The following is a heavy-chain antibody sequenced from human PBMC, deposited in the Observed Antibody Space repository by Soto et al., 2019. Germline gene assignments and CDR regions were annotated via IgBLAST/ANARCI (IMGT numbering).Heavy chain of an antibody. D-gene: IGHD1-26*01. J-gene: IGHJ6*02. Sequence: LSLTCTVSGGSVSSGSYYWSWIRQPPGKGLEWIGYIYYSGSTNYNPSLKSRVTISVDTSKNQFSLKLSSVTAADTAVYYCARDGTPGDYGMDVWGQGTTVTVSS. CDR3: ARDGTPGDYGMDV. V-gene: IGHV4-61*01. CDR1: GGSVSSGSYY. CDR2: IYYSGST.